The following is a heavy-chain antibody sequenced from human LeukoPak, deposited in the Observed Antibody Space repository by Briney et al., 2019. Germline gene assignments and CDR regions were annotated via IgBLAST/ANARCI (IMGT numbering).Heavy chain of an antibody. Sequence: GGSLRLSCAASGFTFSSYNMDWVRQAPGKGLEWVSLIDSGSRYIYQADSVKGRFTISRDNAKSSVFLQMNSLRAEDTAVYYCARVGGHCTSTSCPPPDYWGQGTLVTVSS. J-gene: IGHJ4*02. D-gene: IGHD2-2*01. V-gene: IGHV3-21*01. CDR3: ARVGGHCTSTSCPPPDY. CDR1: GFTFSSYN. CDR2: IDSGSRYI.